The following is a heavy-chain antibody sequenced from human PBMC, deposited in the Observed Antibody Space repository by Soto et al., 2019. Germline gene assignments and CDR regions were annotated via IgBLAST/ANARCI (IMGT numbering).Heavy chain of an antibody. Sequence: QVQVVESGGGVVQPGRSLRLSCAASGFTLSGYGMHWVRQAPGKGLEWVAVISYDGRNQYYADCVKGRFTVSRDNSKSTLYLQMDSLGVEDSAVYYCAKGGSSSARYFDYWGQGTLVTVSS. V-gene: IGHV3-30*18. J-gene: IGHJ4*02. CDR2: ISYDGRNQ. CDR3: AKGGSSSARYFDY. D-gene: IGHD6-6*01. CDR1: GFTLSGYG.